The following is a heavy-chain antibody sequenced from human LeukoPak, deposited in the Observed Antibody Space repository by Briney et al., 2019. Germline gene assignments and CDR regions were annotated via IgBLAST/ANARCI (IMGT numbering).Heavy chain of an antibody. Sequence: GGSLRLSCADSGFTFSSYAMSWVRQAPGKGLEWVSAISGSGGSTYYADSVKGRFTISRDNSKNTLYLQMNSLRAEDTAVYYCAKGRIWSAYLEGFDYWGQGTLVTVSS. CDR1: GFTFSSYA. V-gene: IGHV3-23*01. CDR2: ISGSGGST. J-gene: IGHJ4*02. CDR3: AKGRIWSAYLEGFDY. D-gene: IGHD3-3*01.